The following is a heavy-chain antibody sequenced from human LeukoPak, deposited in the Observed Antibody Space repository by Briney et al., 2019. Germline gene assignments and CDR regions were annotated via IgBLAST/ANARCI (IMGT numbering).Heavy chain of an antibody. J-gene: IGHJ4*02. CDR3: ARDLESYPLDY. V-gene: IGHV3-7*03. CDR1: GFTFSSYW. Sequence: GGSLRLSCAASGFTFSSYWMNWVRQAPGKGLEWVANIKQDGSEKYYVDSVKGRFTISRDNAKNSLYLQMNSLRAEDTAVYYCARDLESYPLDYWGQGTLVTVSS. CDR2: IKQDGSEK. D-gene: IGHD1-26*01.